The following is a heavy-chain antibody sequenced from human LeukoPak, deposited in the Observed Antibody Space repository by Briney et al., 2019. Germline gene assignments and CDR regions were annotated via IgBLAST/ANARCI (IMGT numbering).Heavy chain of an antibody. Sequence: GGSLRLSCAASGFTFSNYAMSWVHQAPGKGLEWVSYISGSGGGSYYADSVKGRFTISRDNSKNTLFLQMNSLRAEDTAVYYCARGRYYWDYWGQGTLVTVSS. V-gene: IGHV3-23*01. CDR3: ARGRYYWDY. J-gene: IGHJ4*02. CDR2: ISGSGGGS. CDR1: GFTFSNYA.